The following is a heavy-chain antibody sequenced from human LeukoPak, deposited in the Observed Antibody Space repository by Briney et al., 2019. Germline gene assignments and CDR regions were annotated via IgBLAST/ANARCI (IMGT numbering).Heavy chain of an antibody. V-gene: IGHV1-69*13. Sequence: SVKVSCKASGGTFISYAISWVRQAPGQGLEWMGGIIPIFGTANYAQKFQGRVTITADESTGTAYMELSSLRSEDTAVYYCARDARPSFIVGATTLLDPWGQGTLVTVSS. J-gene: IGHJ5*02. CDR2: IIPIFGTA. CDR1: GGTFISYA. CDR3: ARDARPSFIVGATTLLDP. D-gene: IGHD1-26*01.